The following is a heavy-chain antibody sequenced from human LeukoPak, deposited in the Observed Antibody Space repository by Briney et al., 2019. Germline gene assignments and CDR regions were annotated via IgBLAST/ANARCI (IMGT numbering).Heavy chain of an antibody. V-gene: IGHV3-15*01. CDR1: GFTVSSNY. Sequence: KTGGSLRLSCAASGFTVSSNYMSWVRQAPGKGLEWVGRVKSKPDGGTTDYAAAVKGRFAISRDDSKNTLYLQMNRLKTEDTGVYYCTTDLLFDAFAWGAFDIWGQGTMVTVSS. CDR2: VKSKPDGGTT. CDR3: TTDLLFDAFAWGAFDI. J-gene: IGHJ3*02. D-gene: IGHD3-9*01.